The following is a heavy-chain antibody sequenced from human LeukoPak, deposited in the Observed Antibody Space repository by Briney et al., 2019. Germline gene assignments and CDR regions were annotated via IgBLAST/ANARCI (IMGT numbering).Heavy chain of an antibody. Sequence: ASVKVSCKASGYTFSSYGINWVRQAPGQGLEWMGWSSAYNGDRNYVQKFQGRVTMTTDTLATTAYMELSSLRSEDTAVYYCARDRRSSSTTYFDYWGQGTLVTVSS. V-gene: IGHV1-18*01. CDR1: GYTFSSYG. CDR2: SSAYNGDR. CDR3: ARDRRSSSTTYFDY. D-gene: IGHD6-13*01. J-gene: IGHJ4*02.